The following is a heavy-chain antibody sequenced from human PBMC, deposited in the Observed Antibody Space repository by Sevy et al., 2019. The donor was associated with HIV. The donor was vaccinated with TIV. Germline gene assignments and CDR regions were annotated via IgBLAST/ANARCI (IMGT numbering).Heavy chain of an antibody. CDR2: TYYRSKWYT. V-gene: IGHV6-1*01. J-gene: IGHJ4*02. Sequence: QSQTLSLTCVISGDSVSCNRAAWNWIRQSPSRGLEWLGRTYYRSKWYTDYAVSVKSRITINPDTSKNQVSLQLNSVTPEDTAVYYCTRGAHALDYWGQGTLVTVSS. CDR3: TRGAHALDY. CDR1: GDSVSCNRAA.